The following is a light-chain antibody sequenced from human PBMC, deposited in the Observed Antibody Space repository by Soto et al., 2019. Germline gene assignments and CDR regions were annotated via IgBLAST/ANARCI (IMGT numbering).Light chain of an antibody. Sequence: EILLTQSPATLSLSPGDRATLSCRASQSIGTYLAWYQQKPGQAPRLLIYDASNRATGIPARFSGSGSRTYFTLTISSIEPEDFAVYFCQHRSNSPPTWTFGQGTKVEIK. V-gene: IGKV3-11*01. CDR3: QHRSNSPPTWT. CDR1: QSIGTY. J-gene: IGKJ1*01. CDR2: DAS.